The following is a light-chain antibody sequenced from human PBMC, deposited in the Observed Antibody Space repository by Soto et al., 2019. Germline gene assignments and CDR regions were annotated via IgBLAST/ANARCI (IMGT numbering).Light chain of an antibody. CDR2: GAS. V-gene: IGKV3-15*01. CDR1: QSISND. CDR3: QQYNNWPPLT. Sequence: EIVMTQSPATLSVSPGERATLSCRASQSISNDLAWYQQKPGQAPRLVIYGASTRATGVPARFSGSGSGADFTLTISSLQSEDFAVYYCQQYNNWPPLTFGGGTKVDNK. J-gene: IGKJ4*01.